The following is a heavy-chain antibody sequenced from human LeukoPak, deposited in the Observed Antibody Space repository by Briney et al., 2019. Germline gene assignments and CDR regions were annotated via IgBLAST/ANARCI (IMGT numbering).Heavy chain of an antibody. CDR1: GFIFTSYS. V-gene: IGHV3-48*02. Sequence: GGSLRLSCAASGFIFTSYSMNWVRQAPGKGLEWVSYISSSSSTIYYADSVKGRFTISRDNAKNSLYLQMNSLRDEDTAVYYCARVPRYGGNPGDYWGQGTLVTVSS. J-gene: IGHJ4*02. CDR3: ARVPRYGGNPGDY. CDR2: ISSSSSTI. D-gene: IGHD4-23*01.